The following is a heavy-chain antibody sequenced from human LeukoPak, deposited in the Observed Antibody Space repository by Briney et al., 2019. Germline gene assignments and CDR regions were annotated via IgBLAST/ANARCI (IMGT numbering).Heavy chain of an antibody. V-gene: IGHV3-15*01. CDR2: IKSKTDGGTT. CDR3: TTDRGRTELPLFAS. Sequence: GGSLRLSCAASGFTFSSAWMGWVRQAPGKGVEWVGRIKSKTDGGTTDYAAPVKVRFTISRDDSKNTLYLQMNSLKTEDTAVYYCTTDRGRTELPLFASWGQGTLVTVSS. D-gene: IGHD1-26*01. J-gene: IGHJ5*01. CDR1: GFTFSSAW.